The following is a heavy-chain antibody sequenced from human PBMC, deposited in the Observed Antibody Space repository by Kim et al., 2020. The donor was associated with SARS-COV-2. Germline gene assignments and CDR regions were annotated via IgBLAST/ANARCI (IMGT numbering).Heavy chain of an antibody. CDR3: ARAVPGDGYD. CDR2: ST. V-gene: IGHV4-59*01. Sequence: STNDNPSLKSRVTISVDTSKNQFSLKLSAVTAADTAVYYCARAVPGDGYDWGQGTLVNVSS. D-gene: IGHD5-12*01. J-gene: IGHJ4*02.